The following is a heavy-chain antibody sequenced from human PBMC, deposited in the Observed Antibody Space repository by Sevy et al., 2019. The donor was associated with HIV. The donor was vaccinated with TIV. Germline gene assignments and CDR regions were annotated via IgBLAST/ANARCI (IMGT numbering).Heavy chain of an antibody. Sequence: GGSLRLSCAASGFTFSSYEMNWVRQAPGKGLEWVSYFSSSGNTICYADSVKGRFTISRDNAKNSLYLQMNSLRAEDTAVYYCTTSLYCSSISRPIWGQGTMVTVSS. CDR2: FSSSGNTI. J-gene: IGHJ3*02. D-gene: IGHD2-2*01. CDR1: GFTFSSYE. V-gene: IGHV3-48*03. CDR3: TTSLYCSSISRPI.